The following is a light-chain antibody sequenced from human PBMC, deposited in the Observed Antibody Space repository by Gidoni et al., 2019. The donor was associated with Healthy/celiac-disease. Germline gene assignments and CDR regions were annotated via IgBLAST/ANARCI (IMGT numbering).Light chain of an antibody. CDR1: QSISSY. CDR3: QQSYSTPRT. J-gene: IGKJ1*01. Sequence: IQMTQSPSSLSASVGDRVTITCQASQSISSYLNWYQQKPGKAPKLLIYAASSLQSGVPSRFSGSGSGTDFTLTISSLQPEDFAIYYCQQSYSTPRTFGQXTKVEIK. V-gene: IGKV1-39*01. CDR2: AAS.